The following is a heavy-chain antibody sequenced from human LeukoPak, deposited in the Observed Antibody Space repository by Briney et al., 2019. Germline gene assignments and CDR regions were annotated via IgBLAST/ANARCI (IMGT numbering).Heavy chain of an antibody. CDR2: IKTKPEGGTT. D-gene: IGHD4-23*01. CDR1: GFTFSKAW. Sequence: GGSLRLSCAASGFTFSKAWMIWVRQAPGKGLEWVARIKTKPEGGTTDYAAPVKGRFTISRDDSKNTLFLQMNSLKTEDTAVYYCTSSGSRWDYFDYWGQGTLATVSS. V-gene: IGHV3-15*05. CDR3: TSSGSRWDYFDY. J-gene: IGHJ4*02.